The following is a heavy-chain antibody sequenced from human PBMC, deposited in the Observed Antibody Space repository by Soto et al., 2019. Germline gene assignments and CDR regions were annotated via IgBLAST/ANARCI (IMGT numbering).Heavy chain of an antibody. V-gene: IGHV3-74*01. CDR1: GFTFTNYW. J-gene: IGHJ4*02. CDR2: IDGVGAGT. CDR3: TTVFEY. Sequence: EVQLVQSGGGSVQPGGSLRLSCAASGFTFTNYWMHWVRQVPGKGLVWVSRIDGVGAGTSYSDSVRSRFTISRDNAENMLYLQMISLRAEDTAVYNCTTVFEYCGQGPLVTVSS.